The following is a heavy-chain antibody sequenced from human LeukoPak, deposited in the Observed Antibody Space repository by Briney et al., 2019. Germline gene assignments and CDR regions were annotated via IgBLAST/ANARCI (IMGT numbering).Heavy chain of an antibody. V-gene: IGHV3-23*01. J-gene: IGHJ4*02. CDR2: ISDSGGRT. CDR3: AKRGVVIRVILVGFHKEAYYFDS. CDR1: GITLSNYG. D-gene: IGHD3-22*01. Sequence: GGSLRLSCAVSGITLSNYGMSWVRQVPGKGLEWVAGISDSGGRTNYADSVKGRFTISRDKPKNTLYLQMNSLRAEDTAVYFCAKRGVVIRVILVGFHKEAYYFDSWGQGALVTVSS.